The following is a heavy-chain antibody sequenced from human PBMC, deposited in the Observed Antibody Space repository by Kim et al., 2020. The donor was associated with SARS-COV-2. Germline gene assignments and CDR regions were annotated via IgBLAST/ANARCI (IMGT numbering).Heavy chain of an antibody. CDR2: IYYSGSP. CDR3: AREFDAAWASDI. Sequence: SETLSLTCTVSGGSISSGGYYWSWIRQRPGKGLEWIGHIYYSGSPYYNPSLKSRVSISVDTSKNQFSLELTTVTAADTAVYYCAREFDAAWASDIWGQGTMVTVSS. V-gene: IGHV4-31*03. D-gene: IGHD6-25*01. J-gene: IGHJ3*02. CDR1: GGSISSGGYY.